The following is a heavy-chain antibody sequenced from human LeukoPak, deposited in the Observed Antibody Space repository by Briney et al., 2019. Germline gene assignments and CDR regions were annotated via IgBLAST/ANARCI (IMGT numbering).Heavy chain of an antibody. V-gene: IGHV3-23*01. CDR3: ARERYSVSDDAFDI. D-gene: IGHD5/OR15-5a*01. Sequence: GGSLRLSCAASGFTFSSYVMSWVRQAPGKGLEWVSVITGGGTTYYADSVKGRFTISRDNSKNTLYLQMNSLRAEDTAVYYCARERYSVSDDAFDIWGQGTMVTVSS. CDR1: GFTFSSYV. CDR2: ITGGGTT. J-gene: IGHJ3*02.